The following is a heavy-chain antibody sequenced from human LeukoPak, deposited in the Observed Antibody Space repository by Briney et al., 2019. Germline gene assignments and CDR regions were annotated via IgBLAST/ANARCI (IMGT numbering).Heavy chain of an antibody. CDR2: IYYTGST. J-gene: IGHJ5*02. D-gene: IGHD4-23*01. CDR3: ARHSRTVGSVGIDP. CDR1: GGSISSSGYY. V-gene: IGHV4-39*01. Sequence: SETLSLTCTVSGGSISSSGYYWGWIRQPPGKGLEWIGNIYYTGSTYYNPSLKSRVTISVDTSKNQFSLKLSSVTAADTAVYYCARHSRTVGSVGIDPWGQGTLVTVSS.